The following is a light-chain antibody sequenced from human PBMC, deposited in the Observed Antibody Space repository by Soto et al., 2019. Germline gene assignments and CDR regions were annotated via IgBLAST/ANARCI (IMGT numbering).Light chain of an antibody. Sequence: DIVMTQSPLSLPVTPGEPASISCRSSQSLLHSNGYNYLDWYLQKPGQSPQLLIYLGSNRASGVPDRFRVSGSGTDFTLEISRVEAEDVGVYYCMQSLQAPYTFGQGTKLEIK. CDR3: MQSLQAPYT. CDR2: LGS. V-gene: IGKV2-28*01. CDR1: QSLLHSNGYNY. J-gene: IGKJ2*01.